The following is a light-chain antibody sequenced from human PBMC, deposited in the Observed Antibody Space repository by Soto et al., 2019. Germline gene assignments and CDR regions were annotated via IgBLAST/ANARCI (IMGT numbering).Light chain of an antibody. CDR2: AAS. CDR1: QGISSY. J-gene: IGKJ1*01. V-gene: IGKV1-9*01. CDR3: QQLNSYPWT. Sequence: DIQMTQSPSSLSASVGDRVTITCRASQGISSYLAWYQQKPGKAPKLLIYAASTLQSGVPSRFSGSGSATEFTLTISSLQPEEFATYYCQQLNSYPWTFGQGTKVDIK.